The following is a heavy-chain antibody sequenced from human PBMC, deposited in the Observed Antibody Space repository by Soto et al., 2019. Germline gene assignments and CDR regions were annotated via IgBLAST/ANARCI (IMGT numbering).Heavy chain of an antibody. CDR2: IIPILGIA. J-gene: IGHJ4*02. Sequence: QVQLVQSGAEVKKPGSSVKGSCKSSGGTFSSYTISWVRQAPGQGLEWMGRIIPILGIANYAQKFQGRVTITADKSTSTAYMELSSLRSEDTAVYYCAREEYYYGSGAFFDYWGQGTLVTVSS. D-gene: IGHD3-10*01. V-gene: IGHV1-69*08. CDR1: GGTFSSYT. CDR3: AREEYYYGSGAFFDY.